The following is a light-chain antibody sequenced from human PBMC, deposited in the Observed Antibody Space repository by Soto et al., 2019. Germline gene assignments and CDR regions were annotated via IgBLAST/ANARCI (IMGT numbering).Light chain of an antibody. CDR2: DVT. CDR1: SSDVGGYNY. Sequence: QLVLTQPASVSGSPGQSFTISCTGTSSDVGGYNYVSWYQQHPVKAPKLMIYDVTNRPSGVSDRFSGSKSGNTASLTISGLQAEDEADYYCSSYTSSSTPYVFGTGTKLTVL. CDR3: SSYTSSSTPYV. V-gene: IGLV2-14*01. J-gene: IGLJ1*01.